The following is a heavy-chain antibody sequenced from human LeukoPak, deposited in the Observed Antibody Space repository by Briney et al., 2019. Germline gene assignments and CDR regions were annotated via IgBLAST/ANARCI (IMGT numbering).Heavy chain of an antibody. D-gene: IGHD6-19*01. Sequence: GGSLRLSCAASGFTFSSYGMHWVRQAPGKGLEWVAVISYDGSNKYYADSVKGRFTISRDNSKNTLYLQMNSLRAEDTAVYYCAKGQPYSSGWFGDWGQGTLVTVSS. J-gene: IGHJ4*02. CDR1: GFTFSSYG. CDR2: ISYDGSNK. V-gene: IGHV3-30*18. CDR3: AKGQPYSSGWFGD.